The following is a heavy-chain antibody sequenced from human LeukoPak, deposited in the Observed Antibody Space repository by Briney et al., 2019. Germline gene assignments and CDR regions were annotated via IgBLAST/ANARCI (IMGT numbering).Heavy chain of an antibody. CDR3: AREYYFYHMDG. CDR1: GFNFRKNV. J-gene: IGHJ6*03. CDR2: INNHGGNK. Sequence: GGSLRLSCAASGFNFRKNVMTWVRQAPGKGLEWLSGINNHGGNKYNADSVRGRFFISRDDSKSTVYLQMNSLRAEDTAVYYCAREYYFYHMDGWGKGTTVTVSS. V-gene: IGHV3-23*01.